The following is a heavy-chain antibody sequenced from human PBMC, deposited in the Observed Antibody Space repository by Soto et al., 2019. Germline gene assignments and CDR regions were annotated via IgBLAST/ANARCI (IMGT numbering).Heavy chain of an antibody. D-gene: IGHD4-17*01. Sequence: GASVKVSCKTSGFTFSKSSVQWMRQARGQRLEWIGWVVVGSDNTRYAQNFQDRVTITRDMSTSTSYMELSSLTSEDTAVYFCAAEIDDYAVFNHWGQGTPVTVS. CDR2: VVVGSDNT. CDR3: AAEIDDYAVFNH. CDR1: GFTFSKSS. V-gene: IGHV1-58*01. J-gene: IGHJ5*02.